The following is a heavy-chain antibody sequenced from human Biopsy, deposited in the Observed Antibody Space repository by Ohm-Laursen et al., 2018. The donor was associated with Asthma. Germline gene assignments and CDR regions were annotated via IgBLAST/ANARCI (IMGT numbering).Heavy chain of an antibody. CDR2: ISYDGSNK. J-gene: IGHJ6*02. D-gene: IGHD3-3*01. CDR1: GFTFSSYG. CDR3: AKDTEGRYDFWSGLSYNYYGMDV. Sequence: SLRLSCSASGFTFSSYGMYWVRQAPGKGLEWVAVISYDGSNKYYADSVKGRFTISRGNSKNTLYLQMSSLRAEDTAVYYCAKDTEGRYDFWSGLSYNYYGMDVWGQGTTVTVSS. V-gene: IGHV3-30*18.